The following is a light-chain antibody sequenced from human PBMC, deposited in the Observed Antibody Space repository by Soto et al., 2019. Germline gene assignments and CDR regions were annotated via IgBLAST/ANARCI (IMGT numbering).Light chain of an antibody. Sequence: DIQMTQSPSSLSASVGDRVAITCRASQDITNFLSWYQQKPGKVPKLLIYAASSLHSGVPSRFSGSGSGTEFTLAISSLQPEDFATYYCQQGYSTRWTFGQGTKVDIK. CDR3: QQGYSTRWT. V-gene: IGKV1-39*01. J-gene: IGKJ1*01. CDR2: AAS. CDR1: QDITNF.